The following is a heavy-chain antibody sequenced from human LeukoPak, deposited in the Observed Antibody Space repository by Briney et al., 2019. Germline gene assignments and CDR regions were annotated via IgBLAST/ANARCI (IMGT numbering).Heavy chain of an antibody. CDR3: ARFSEYSHSSVHYLDY. CDR2: IYYSGST. J-gene: IGHJ4*02. V-gene: IGHV4-59*01. Sequence: SETLSLTCTVSGGSISSYYWSWIRQPPGKGLEWIGYIYYSGSTNYNPSLKSRVTISVDTSKNQFSLRLSSVTAADTAVYYCARFSEYSHSSVHYLDYWGQGTLVSVSS. CDR1: GGSISSYY. D-gene: IGHD3-22*01.